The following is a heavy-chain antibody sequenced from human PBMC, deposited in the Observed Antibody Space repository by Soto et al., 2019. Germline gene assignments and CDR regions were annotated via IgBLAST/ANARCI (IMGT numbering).Heavy chain of an antibody. V-gene: IGHV1-69*06. J-gene: IGHJ5*02. D-gene: IGHD3-22*01. CDR3: AHSPYELYQYYYDSSGYGNWFDP. CDR2: IIPIFGTT. CDR1: GGTFGSDA. Sequence: GASVKVSCKASGGTFGSDAITWVRQAPGQGLEWVGRIIPIFGTTNYAQNLQGRVTISADKSTLTSYMELHSLTSDDTATYYCAHSPYELYQYYYDSSGYGNWFDPWGQGTLVTVPQ.